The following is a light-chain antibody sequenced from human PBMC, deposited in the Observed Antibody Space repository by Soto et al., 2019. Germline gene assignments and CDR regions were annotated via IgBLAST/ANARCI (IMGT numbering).Light chain of an antibody. J-gene: IGKJ4*01. CDR3: QHYADWPLT. Sequence: IVMTQSPGTLSLSPGERATLSCRASQSLGTNLGWYQQKPGQAPRLLIYGASTRATAIPARFSGSGSGTEFTLTIASLQSEDFAVSCCQHYADWPLTFGGGTKVEIK. V-gene: IGKV3-15*01. CDR1: QSLGTN. CDR2: GAS.